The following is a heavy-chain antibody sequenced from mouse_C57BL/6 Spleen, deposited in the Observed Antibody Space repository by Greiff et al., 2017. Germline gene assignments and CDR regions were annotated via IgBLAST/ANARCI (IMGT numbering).Heavy chain of an antibody. CDR1: GYSITSGYY. CDR3: AREEDYDKYFDV. J-gene: IGHJ1*03. D-gene: IGHD2-4*01. CDR2: ISYDGSN. Sequence: EVKLQESGPGLVKPSQSLSLTCSVTGYSITSGYYWNWIRQFPGNKLEWMGYISYDGSNNYNPSLKNRISITRDTSKNQFFLKLNSVTTEDTATYYCAREEDYDKYFDVWGTGTTVTVSS. V-gene: IGHV3-6*01.